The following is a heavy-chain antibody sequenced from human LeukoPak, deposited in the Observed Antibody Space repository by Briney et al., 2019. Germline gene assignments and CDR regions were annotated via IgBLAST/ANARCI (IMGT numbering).Heavy chain of an antibody. CDR2: ISYDGSNK. D-gene: IGHD6-6*01. CDR3: AKALHPSWRYYYGMDV. V-gene: IGHV3-30*18. CDR1: GFTFSSYG. J-gene: IGHJ6*04. Sequence: GRSLRLSCAASGFTFSSYGMHWVRQAPGKGLEWVAVISYDGSNKYYADSVKGRFTISRGNSKNTLYLQMNSLRAEDTAVYYCAKALHPSWRYYYGMDVWGKGTTVTVSS.